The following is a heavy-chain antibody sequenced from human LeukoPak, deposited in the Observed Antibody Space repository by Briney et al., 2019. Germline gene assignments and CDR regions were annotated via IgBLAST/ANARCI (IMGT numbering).Heavy chain of an antibody. D-gene: IGHD1-26*01. CDR1: GGSISSSSYY. V-gene: IGHV4-61*01. CDR3: AREGGSYSNWFDP. CDR2: INYSGAT. Sequence: SETLSLTCTVSGGSISSSSYYWGWIRQPPGKGLEWIGYINYSGATSYNPSLKSRVTISVDTSKNQFSLKLSSVTAADTAVYYCAREGGSYSNWFDPWGQGTLVTVSS. J-gene: IGHJ5*02.